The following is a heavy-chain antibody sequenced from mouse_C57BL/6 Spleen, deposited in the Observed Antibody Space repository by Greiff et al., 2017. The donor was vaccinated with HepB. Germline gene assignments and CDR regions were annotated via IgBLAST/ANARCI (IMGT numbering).Heavy chain of an antibody. J-gene: IGHJ4*01. Sequence: VQRVESGAELVRPGASVTLSCKASGYTFTDYEMHWVKQTPVHGLEWIGAIDPETGGTAYNQKFKGKAILTADKSSSTAYMELRSLTSEDSAVYYCTRNYYGSSYASMDYWGQGTSVTVSS. CDR1: GYTFTDYE. CDR2: IDPETGGT. V-gene: IGHV1-15*01. CDR3: TRNYYGSSYASMDY. D-gene: IGHD1-1*01.